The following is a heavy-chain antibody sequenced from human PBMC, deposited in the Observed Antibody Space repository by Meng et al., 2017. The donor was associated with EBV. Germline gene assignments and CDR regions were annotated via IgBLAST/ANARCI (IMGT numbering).Heavy chain of an antibody. CDR1: GFTFSSYG. CDR2: ISYDGSNK. J-gene: IGHJ4*02. D-gene: IGHD5-18*01. CDR3: AKEGIQLWSKFFDY. Sequence: QVELVEAGGGGVQPGRSLRLSCAASGFTFSSYGMHWVRQAPGKGLEWVAVISYDGSNKYYADSVKGRFTISRDNSKNTLYLQMNSLRAEDTAVYYCAKEGIQLWSKFFDYWGQGTLVTVSS. V-gene: IGHV3-30*18.